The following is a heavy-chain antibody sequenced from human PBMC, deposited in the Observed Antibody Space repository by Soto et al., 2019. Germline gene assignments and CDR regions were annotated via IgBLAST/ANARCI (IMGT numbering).Heavy chain of an antibody. CDR2: IYYSGST. CDR1: GGSVSSGSHY. D-gene: IGHD3-3*02. J-gene: IGHJ4*02. Sequence: SETLSLTYTVSGGSVSSGSHYWTWIRQPPGKGLEWIGYIYYSGSTYYNPSLKSRVTISVDTSKNQFSLKLSSVTAADTAVYYCARAFTYTYYFDYWGQGTLVTVSS. V-gene: IGHV4-30-4*01. CDR3: ARAFTYTYYFDY.